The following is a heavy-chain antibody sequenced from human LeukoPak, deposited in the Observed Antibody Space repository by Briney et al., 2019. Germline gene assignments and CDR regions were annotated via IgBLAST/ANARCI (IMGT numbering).Heavy chain of an antibody. J-gene: IGHJ6*02. D-gene: IGHD4-23*01. CDR2: INPNSGGT. Sequence: ASVKVSCKASGYTFTGYYVHWVRQAPGQGLEWMGWINPNSGGTNYAQKFQGRVTMTRDTSISTANMELSRLRSDDTAVYYCARERTTVVTLDYYYGMDVWGQGTTVTVSS. V-gene: IGHV1-2*02. CDR3: ARERTTVVTLDYYYGMDV. CDR1: GYTFTGYY.